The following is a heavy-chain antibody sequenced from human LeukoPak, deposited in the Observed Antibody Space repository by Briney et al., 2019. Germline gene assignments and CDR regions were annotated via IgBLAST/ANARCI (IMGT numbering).Heavy chain of an antibody. CDR2: INPNSGGT. D-gene: IGHD6-13*01. CDR1: GFTFSNYI. CDR3: AKDGGYSSSWALFDY. V-gene: IGHV1-2*02. Sequence: ASVKVSCKTSGFTFSNYIIQWVRQAPGQSLEWMGWINPNSGGTNYAQKFQGRVTMTRDTSNSTAYMELSRLRSDDTALYYCAKDGGYSSSWALFDYWGQGTLVTVSS. J-gene: IGHJ4*02.